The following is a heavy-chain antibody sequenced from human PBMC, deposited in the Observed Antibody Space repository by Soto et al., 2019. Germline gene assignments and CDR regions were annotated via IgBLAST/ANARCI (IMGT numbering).Heavy chain of an antibody. CDR2: IWYDGSNK. J-gene: IGHJ4*02. D-gene: IGHD3-22*01. CDR1: GFTFSSYT. Sequence: GGSLRLSCAASGFTFSSYTMHWFRHAPGKGLEGVAVIWYDGSNKYYADSGKGRFTISRDNSKNTLYLQMNSLRAEDTAVYYCASDQSSNYYDSSGYYEYYFDSWGQGPLVTVSS. V-gene: IGHV3-33*01. CDR3: ASDQSSNYYDSSGYYEYYFDS.